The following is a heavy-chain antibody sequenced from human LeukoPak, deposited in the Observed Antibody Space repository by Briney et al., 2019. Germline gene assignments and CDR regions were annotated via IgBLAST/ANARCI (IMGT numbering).Heavy chain of an antibody. Sequence: GESLKISCKGSGYSFSSYWIAWVRQMPGKGLEWKGIIYPGDSDTRYSPSFQGQVTISADKSISTAYLQWSSLKASDTAMYYCARLTMVRGVIKHFDYWGQGTLVTVSS. D-gene: IGHD3-10*01. CDR2: IYPGDSDT. CDR3: ARLTMVRGVIKHFDY. CDR1: GYSFSSYW. V-gene: IGHV5-51*01. J-gene: IGHJ4*02.